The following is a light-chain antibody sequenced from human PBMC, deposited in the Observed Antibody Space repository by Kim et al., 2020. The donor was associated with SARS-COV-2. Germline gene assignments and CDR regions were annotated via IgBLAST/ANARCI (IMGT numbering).Light chain of an antibody. V-gene: IGKV3-15*01. CDR2: GAS. CDR3: QQYNEWPST. J-gene: IGKJ5*01. CDR1: QSVALL. Sequence: SVSPGERVTLSGRASQSVALLAWYQQNPGQAPRLVIHGASTRATGIPARFSGSGSETEFTLTISSLQSEDFAIYYCQQYNEWPSTFGQGTRLEIK.